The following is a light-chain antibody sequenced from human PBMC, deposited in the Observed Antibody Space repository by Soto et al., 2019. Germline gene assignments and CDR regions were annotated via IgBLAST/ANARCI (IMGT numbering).Light chain of an antibody. CDR3: QTWGTGPLV. J-gene: IGLJ2*01. Sequence: QLVLTQSPSASASLGASVKLTCTLSSGHSSYAIAWHQQQPEKGPRYLMKLNSDGSHSKGDGIPDRFSGSSSGAERYLTICSLQSEDEADYYCQTWGTGPLVFGGGTKLTVL. CDR1: SGHSSYA. V-gene: IGLV4-69*01. CDR2: LNSDGSH.